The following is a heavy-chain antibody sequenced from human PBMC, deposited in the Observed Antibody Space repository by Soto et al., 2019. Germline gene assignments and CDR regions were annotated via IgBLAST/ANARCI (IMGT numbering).Heavy chain of an antibody. V-gene: IGHV4-31*03. CDR2: IYYSGST. CDR3: ARGRDGYNFDY. J-gene: IGHJ4*02. CDR1: GGSISSGGYY. D-gene: IGHD5-12*01. Sequence: PSESLSLTCTVSGGSISSGGYYWSWIRQHPGKGLEWIGYIYYSGSTYYNPSLKSRVTISVDTSKNQFSLKLSSVTAADTAVYDCARGRDGYNFDYWGQGTLVTV.